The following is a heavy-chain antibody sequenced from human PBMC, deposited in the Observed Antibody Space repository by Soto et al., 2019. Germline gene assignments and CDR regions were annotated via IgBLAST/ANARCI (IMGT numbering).Heavy chain of an antibody. V-gene: IGHV1-18*01. CDR3: ARERLHYDILTGYYPSDY. Sequence: EASVKVSCKASGYTFTSYGISWVRQAPGQGLEWMGWISAYNGNTNYAQKLQGRVTMTTDTSTSTAYMELRSLRSDDTAVYYCARERLHYDILTGYYPSDYWGQGTLVTVSS. J-gene: IGHJ4*02. D-gene: IGHD3-9*01. CDR2: ISAYNGNT. CDR1: GYTFTSYG.